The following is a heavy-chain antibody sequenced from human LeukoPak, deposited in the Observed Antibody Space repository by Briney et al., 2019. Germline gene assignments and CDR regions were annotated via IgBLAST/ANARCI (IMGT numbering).Heavy chain of an antibody. J-gene: IGHJ4*02. V-gene: IGHV3-48*03. Sequence: GGCLRLSCAASGFTFSSYEMNWVRQAPGKGLEWVSYISVIGYNIYYADSVKGRFTISRDNAKNTLYLQMNSLRAEDTAVYYCASRNSLFIWGQGTLVTVSS. CDR2: ISVIGYNI. D-gene: IGHD4-23*01. CDR3: ASRNSLFI. CDR1: GFTFSSYE.